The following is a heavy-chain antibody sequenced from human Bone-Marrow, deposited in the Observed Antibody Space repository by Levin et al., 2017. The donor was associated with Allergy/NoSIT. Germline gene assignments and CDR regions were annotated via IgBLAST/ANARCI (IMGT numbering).Heavy chain of an antibody. V-gene: IGHV3-21*01. CDR3: ARDRTYGILRNYGMDV. D-gene: IGHD3-9*01. CDR2: INSGSTDI. J-gene: IGHJ6*02. CDR1: GFNFSTYN. Sequence: GESLKISCAASGFNFSTYNMNWVRQAPGKALEWVSSINSGSTDIYYADSMKGRFTISRDNAENSLYLQMNGLRAGDTAVYYCARDRTYGILRNYGMDVWGQGTTVTVSS.